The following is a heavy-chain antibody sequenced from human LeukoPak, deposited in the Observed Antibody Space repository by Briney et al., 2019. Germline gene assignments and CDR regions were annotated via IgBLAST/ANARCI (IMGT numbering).Heavy chain of an antibody. J-gene: IGHJ5*02. CDR2: IYYSGGT. CDR3: ARWQYTISSGWFDP. V-gene: IGHV4-59*08. Sequence: SETLSLLCTLSGGFISSRYWRWLRQPPGKGLEWIGSIYYSGGTNYNPSLQSRVTISVDTSKIQFSLKLTSVTAADTAVYYCARWQYTISSGWFDPWGQGTLVTVSS. D-gene: IGHD6-6*01. CDR1: GGFISSRY.